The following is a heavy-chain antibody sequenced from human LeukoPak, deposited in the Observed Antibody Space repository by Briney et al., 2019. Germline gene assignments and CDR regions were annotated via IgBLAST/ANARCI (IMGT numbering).Heavy chain of an antibody. D-gene: IGHD2-2*01. Sequence: GGSLRLSCAASGFTVSSNYVSWVRQAPGKGLEWVSVIYSGGSTYYADSVKGRFTISRDNSKNTLYLQMNSLRAEDTAVYYCARGDSVGYCSSTSCRTDYFDYWGQGTLVTVSS. J-gene: IGHJ4*02. CDR1: GFTVSSNY. CDR3: ARGDSVGYCSSTSCRTDYFDY. V-gene: IGHV3-66*02. CDR2: IYSGGST.